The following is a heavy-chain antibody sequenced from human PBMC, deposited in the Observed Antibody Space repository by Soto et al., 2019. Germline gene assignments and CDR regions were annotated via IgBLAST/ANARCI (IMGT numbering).Heavy chain of an antibody. V-gene: IGHV3-23*01. CDR2: ISGSGGST. CDR1: GFTFSSYA. CDR3: AKVSGSWYVPPDFDY. Sequence: PGGSLRLSCAASGFTFSSYAMSWVRQAPGKGLEWVSAISGSGGSTYYADSVKGRFTISRDNSKNTLYLQMNSLRAEDTAVYYCAKVSGSWYVPPDFDYWGQGTLVTVSS. J-gene: IGHJ4*02. D-gene: IGHD6-13*01.